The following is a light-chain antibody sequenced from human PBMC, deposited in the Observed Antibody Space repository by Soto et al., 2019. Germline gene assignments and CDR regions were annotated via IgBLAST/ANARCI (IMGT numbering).Light chain of an antibody. CDR1: QSVSSN. J-gene: IGKJ1*01. V-gene: IGKV3-15*01. Sequence: EIVMTQSPATLSVSPGERATLSCRASQSVSSNLAWYQQKPGQAPRLLIYGASTRATGIPVRFSGSGFGTDFTLTISSLQSEDLAVYYCQQYNNWPTFGQGTKVEIK. CDR2: GAS. CDR3: QQYNNWPT.